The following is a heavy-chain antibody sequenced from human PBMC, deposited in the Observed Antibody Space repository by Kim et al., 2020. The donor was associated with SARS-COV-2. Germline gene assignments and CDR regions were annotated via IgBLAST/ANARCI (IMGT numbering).Heavy chain of an antibody. Sequence: SETLSLTCSVSGDSISSSSYYWGWIRQPPGKGLEWIGSISYSGSTYYNPSLKSRVTISVDTSKNQFSLKLSSVTAADTAVYYCARPVGHSGSYQYWGQGTLVTASS. J-gene: IGHJ4*02. CDR3: ARPVGHSGSYQY. D-gene: IGHD1-26*01. CDR1: GDSISSSSYY. V-gene: IGHV4-39*01. CDR2: ISYSGST.